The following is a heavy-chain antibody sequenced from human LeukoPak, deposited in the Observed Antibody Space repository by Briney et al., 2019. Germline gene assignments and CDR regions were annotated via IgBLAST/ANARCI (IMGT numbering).Heavy chain of an antibody. Sequence: ASVKVSCKASGGTFSSYAISWVRQAPGQGLEWMGRIIPILGIANYAQKFQGRVTITADKSTSTAYMELSSLRSEDTAVYYCASSIAAAGTLRSGHYFDYWGQGTLVTVSS. D-gene: IGHD6-13*01. CDR1: GGTFSSYA. CDR3: ASSIAAAGTLRSGHYFDY. J-gene: IGHJ4*02. CDR2: IIPILGIA. V-gene: IGHV1-69*04.